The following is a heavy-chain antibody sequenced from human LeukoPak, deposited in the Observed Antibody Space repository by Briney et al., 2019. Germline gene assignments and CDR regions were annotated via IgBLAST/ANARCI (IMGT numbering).Heavy chain of an antibody. V-gene: IGHV3-7*01. CDR3: ARDKSDIVVVTTIYYYYYMDV. CDR2: IKQDGSEK. Sequence: GGSLRLSCAASGFTFSTYWMSWVRQAPGKGLEWVANIKQDGSEKDYVDSVKGRFTISRDNAKNSRYLQMNSLRGEDTAVYYCARDKSDIVVVTTIYYYYYMDVWGKGTTVTVSS. CDR1: GFTFSTYW. J-gene: IGHJ6*03. D-gene: IGHD2-21*02.